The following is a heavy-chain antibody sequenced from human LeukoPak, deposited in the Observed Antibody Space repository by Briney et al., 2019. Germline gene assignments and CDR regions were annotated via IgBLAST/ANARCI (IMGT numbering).Heavy chain of an antibody. CDR2: IRYDGSNK. D-gene: IGHD2-8*01. CDR3: ARGESLIKN. J-gene: IGHJ4*02. CDR1: GFTFSSYG. Sequence: PGGSLRLSCAASGFTFSSYGIHWVRQAPGKGLEWVAFIRYDGSNKYYTDSVKGRFTISRDNSKNTLYLHMNSLRAEDTALYYCARGESLIKNWGQGTLVTVSS. V-gene: IGHV3-30*02.